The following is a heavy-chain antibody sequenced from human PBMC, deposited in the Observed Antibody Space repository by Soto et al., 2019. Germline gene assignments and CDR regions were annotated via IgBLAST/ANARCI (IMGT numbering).Heavy chain of an antibody. CDR2: ISYDGSNK. Sequence: QVQLVESGGGVVQPGRSLRLSCTASGFTFSSYAMHWVRQAPGKGLEWVAVISYDGSNKYYADSVKGRFTISRDNSKNTLYLQMNSLRAEDTAVYYCARDYYYGMDVWGQGHTVTVSS. J-gene: IGHJ6*02. V-gene: IGHV3-30-3*01. CDR3: ARDYYYGMDV. CDR1: GFTFSSYA.